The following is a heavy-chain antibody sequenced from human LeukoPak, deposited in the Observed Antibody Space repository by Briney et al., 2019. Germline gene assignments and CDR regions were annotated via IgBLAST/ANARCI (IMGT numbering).Heavy chain of an antibody. V-gene: IGHV1-8*03. CDR2: MNPNSGNT. CDR3: ARDPGTTGTKGGDY. D-gene: IGHD1-1*01. Sequence: ASVKVSCKASGYTFTSYDINWVRQATGQGLEWMGWMNPNSGNTGYAQKFQGRVTITRNTSTSTAYMELSSLRSEDTAVYYCARDPGTTGTKGGDYWGQGTLVTVSS. CDR1: GYTFTSYD. J-gene: IGHJ4*02.